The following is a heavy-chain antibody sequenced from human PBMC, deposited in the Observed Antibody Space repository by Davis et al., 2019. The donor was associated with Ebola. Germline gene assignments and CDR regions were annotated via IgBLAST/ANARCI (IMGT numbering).Heavy chain of an antibody. Sequence: MPSETLSLTCTVSGGSISSYYWSWIRQPPGKGLEWIGYIYYSGSTNYNPSLKSRVTISVDTSKNQFSLKLSSVTAADTAVYYCAGAWGSYFAFDIWGQGTMVTVSS. J-gene: IGHJ3*02. CDR2: IYYSGST. CDR3: AGAWGSYFAFDI. D-gene: IGHD1-26*01. V-gene: IGHV4-59*01. CDR1: GGSISSYY.